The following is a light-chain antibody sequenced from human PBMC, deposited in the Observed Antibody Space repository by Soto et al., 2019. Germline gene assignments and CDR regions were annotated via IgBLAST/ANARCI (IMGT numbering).Light chain of an antibody. Sequence: DVVVTQSPLSLPVTLGQAASISCRSSQGLVHRDGNTYLXWXXXXXXQXXXXXXXXVXXRXSGVPDRFSGSGSGTDFTLKISRVEAEDVGVYYCMQGTHWPPVTFGQVTRREIK. CDR2: XVX. V-gene: IGKV2-30*02. J-gene: IGKJ5*01. CDR3: MQGTHWPPVT. CDR1: QGLVHRDGNTY.